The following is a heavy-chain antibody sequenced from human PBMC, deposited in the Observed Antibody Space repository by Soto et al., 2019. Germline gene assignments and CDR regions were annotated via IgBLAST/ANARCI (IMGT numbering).Heavy chain of an antibody. CDR3: ARLLWRGLVTPWGY. Sequence: SETLSLTCSVSGDSISSFYWSWVRQPPGKGLGWIGDIYYSGSTNYNPSLESRVTISLDMSKRQVSLKLNSVTVADTALYFCARLLWRGLVTPWGYWGQGILVTLSS. J-gene: IGHJ4*02. CDR1: GDSISSFY. D-gene: IGHD3-16*02. V-gene: IGHV4-59*08. CDR2: IYYSGST.